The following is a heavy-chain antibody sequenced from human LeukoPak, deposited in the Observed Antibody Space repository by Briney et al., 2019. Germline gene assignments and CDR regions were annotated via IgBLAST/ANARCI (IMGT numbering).Heavy chain of an antibody. CDR3: ARDQGDIVGARG. D-gene: IGHD1-26*01. CDR2: IFYGGST. CDR1: GGSISSNSYY. V-gene: IGHV4-39*07. J-gene: IGHJ4*02. Sequence: PSETLSLTCIVSGGSISSNSYYWGWIRQPPGKGLEWIGSIFYGGSTYSNPSLKRRVTISVDTSKNQFSLILTSVTAADTAVYYCARDQGDIVGARGWGQGTLVTVSS.